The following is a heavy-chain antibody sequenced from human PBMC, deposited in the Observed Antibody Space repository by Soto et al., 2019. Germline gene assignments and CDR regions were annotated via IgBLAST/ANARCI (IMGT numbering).Heavy chain of an antibody. CDR2: FSSTGST. Sequence: QVQLQESGPGLVKPSETLSLTCAVSGASINYYYWNWIRRPPGKGLEWIGSFSSTGSTNYNPSLKHRVTISGDTSKNQFSLTLNSVTAADTAVYYCARGGGSPYHNHEFDFWGQGTLVTVSS. D-gene: IGHD3-10*01. J-gene: IGHJ4*02. CDR1: GASINYYY. CDR3: ARGGGSPYHNHEFDF. V-gene: IGHV4-59*13.